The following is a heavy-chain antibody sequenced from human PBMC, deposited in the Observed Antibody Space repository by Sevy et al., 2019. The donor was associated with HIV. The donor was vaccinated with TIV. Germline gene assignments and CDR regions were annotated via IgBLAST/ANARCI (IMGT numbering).Heavy chain of an antibody. CDR1: GDSVSSNSAA. CDR2: TYYRSKWYK. CDR3: AREREQLDGRRGAFDI. V-gene: IGHV6-1*01. D-gene: IGHD6-13*01. J-gene: IGHJ3*02. Sequence: SQTLSLTCAISGDSVSSNSAAWNWIRQSPSRGLEWLGRTYYRSKWYKDYAVSVKSRITINPDTSKNQFSLQLNSVTPEVTAVYYCAREREQLDGRRGAFDIWGQGTMVTVSS.